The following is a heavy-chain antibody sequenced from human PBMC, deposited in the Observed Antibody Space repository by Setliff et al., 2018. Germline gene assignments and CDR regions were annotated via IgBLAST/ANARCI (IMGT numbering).Heavy chain of an antibody. CDR3: ARIGPSNWGIRGYNWLDP. Sequence: PGGSLRLSCVASTFTFSKYAITWVRQAPGKGLEWVSSIGASGDRTYYADSVKGRFTISRDNSRNSLYLQMNSLRVEDTASYYCARIGPSNWGIRGYNWLDPWGQGTLVTVSS. CDR2: IGASGDRT. CDR1: TFTFSKYA. V-gene: IGHV3-23*01. J-gene: IGHJ5*02. D-gene: IGHD6-13*01.